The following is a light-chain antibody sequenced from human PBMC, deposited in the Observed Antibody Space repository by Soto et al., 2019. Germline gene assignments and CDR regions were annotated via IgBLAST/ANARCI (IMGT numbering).Light chain of an antibody. J-gene: IGLJ2*01. CDR3: QARDTSVV. CDR1: KLGDKF. V-gene: IGLV3-1*01. CDR2: QDR. Sequence: SYELTQPPSVSVSPGQTASISCSGDKLGDKFTSWYQQKPGQPPVLVIYQDRKRPSGIPERFSGSNSGTTATLTISGTQPMDEADYYCQARDTSVVFGGGIKLTVL.